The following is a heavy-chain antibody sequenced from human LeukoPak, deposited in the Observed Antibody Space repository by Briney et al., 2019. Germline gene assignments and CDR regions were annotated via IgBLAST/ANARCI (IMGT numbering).Heavy chain of an antibody. Sequence: PSETLSLTCTVSGGSISSSSYYWGWIRQPPGKGLEWIGEIYHSGSTYYNPSLKSRVTISVDRSKNQFSLKLSSVTAADTAVYYCARASGAAAGVDYWGQGTLVTVSS. CDR1: GGSISSSSYY. CDR2: IYHSGST. CDR3: ARASGAAAGVDY. J-gene: IGHJ4*02. V-gene: IGHV4-39*07. D-gene: IGHD6-13*01.